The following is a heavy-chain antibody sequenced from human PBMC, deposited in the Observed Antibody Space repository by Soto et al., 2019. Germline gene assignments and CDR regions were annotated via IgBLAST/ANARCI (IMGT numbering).Heavy chain of an antibody. J-gene: IGHJ6*02. D-gene: IGHD3-10*01. CDR3: ATGLRTGNYGMVV. V-gene: IGHV1-69*01. CDR2: IIPIFGTT. Sequence: QGQLVQAGAEVKKPGSSVRISCRASGGTFSNDAVSWVRQAPGQGLQWMGAIIPIFGTTYHAQKFQGRLTITADESTATAYMELRSVTSEDAAVYYCATGLRTGNYGMVVWGQGTAVTVSS. CDR1: GGTFSNDA.